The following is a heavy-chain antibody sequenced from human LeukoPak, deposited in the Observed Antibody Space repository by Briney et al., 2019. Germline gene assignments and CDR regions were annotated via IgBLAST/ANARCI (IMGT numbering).Heavy chain of an antibody. Sequence: PGGSLRLSCAASGFTFSSYAMSWVRQAPEKGLEWVSAISGSGGTTYYADSVKGRFTISRDNSRNTLYLQMNSLRVEDTAVYYCARDRPNYYGTNGHYYRRDGDYWGQGTLVTVSS. J-gene: IGHJ4*02. CDR3: ARDRPNYYGTNGHYYRRDGDY. CDR2: ISGSGGTT. CDR1: GFTFSSYA. V-gene: IGHV3-23*01. D-gene: IGHD3-22*01.